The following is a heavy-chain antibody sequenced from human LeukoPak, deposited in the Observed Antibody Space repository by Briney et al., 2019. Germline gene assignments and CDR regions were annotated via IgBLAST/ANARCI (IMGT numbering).Heavy chain of an antibody. CDR1: GGSISSYY. V-gene: IGHV4-59*01. D-gene: IGHD2-21*02. J-gene: IGHJ5*02. CDR3: ARDAYCGGDCFNWFDP. CDR2: IYYSGST. Sequence: SETLSLTCTVSGGSISSYYWSWIRQPPGKGLEWIGYIYYSGSTNYNPSLKSRVTISVDTSKNQFSLKLSSVTAADTAVYYCARDAYCGGDCFNWFDPWGQGTLVTVSS.